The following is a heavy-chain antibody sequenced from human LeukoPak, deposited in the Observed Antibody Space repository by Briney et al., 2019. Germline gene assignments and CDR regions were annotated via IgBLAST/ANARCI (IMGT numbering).Heavy chain of an antibody. J-gene: IGHJ4*02. CDR2: IWYDGSNK. Sequence: GGSLRLSCAASGFTFSNHGMHWVRQAPGKGSEWVALIWYDGSNKYYGDSVKGRFTISRDNSKNTVYLQVNSLRAEDTGVYYCARDRLEAVTDDDYFDYWGQGTLVTVSS. CDR1: GFTFSNHG. CDR3: ARDRLEAVTDDDYFDY. V-gene: IGHV3-33*01. D-gene: IGHD2-21*02.